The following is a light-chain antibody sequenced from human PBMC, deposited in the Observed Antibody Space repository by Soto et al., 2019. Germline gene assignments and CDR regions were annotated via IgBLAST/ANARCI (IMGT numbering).Light chain of an antibody. V-gene: IGLV4-69*01. CDR3: QTWGTGIHIWV. CDR2: LNSDGSH. J-gene: IGLJ3*02. CDR1: SGHSSYA. Sequence: QSVLTQSPSASASLGASVKLTCTLSSGHSSYAIAWHQQQPEKGPRYLMKLNSDGSHSKGDGIPDRFSGSSSGAERYLTISSLQSEDEADYYCQTWGTGIHIWVFGGGTKLTVL.